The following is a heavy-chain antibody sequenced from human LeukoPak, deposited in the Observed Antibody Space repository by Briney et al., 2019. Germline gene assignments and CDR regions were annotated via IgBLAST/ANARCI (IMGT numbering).Heavy chain of an antibody. V-gene: IGHV3-11*04. D-gene: IGHD1-26*01. CDR1: GFTFSDFY. Sequence: GGSLRLSCAASGFTFSDFYMSWIRQAPGKGLEWVSYMSSSGGTIYYADSVKGRFSISWDNAKNSLYLVMNSLRAEDTAVYYCARELQWELHPPFDYWGQGTLVTVSS. CDR3: ARELQWELHPPFDY. J-gene: IGHJ4*02. CDR2: MSSSGGTI.